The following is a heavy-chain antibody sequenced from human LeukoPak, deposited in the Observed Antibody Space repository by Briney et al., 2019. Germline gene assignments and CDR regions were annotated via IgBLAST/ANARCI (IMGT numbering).Heavy chain of an antibody. CDR2: ISSRGDST. J-gene: IGHJ1*01. Sequence: GRSLRLSCAASGFIFSNYAMSWVRQVPGRGLESVSTISSRGDSTYVADSVKGRFTISRDNSKNSLYLQMNTVRAEDTAVYYCVKGPRPDITVAHTVENWGQGTLLTVSS. D-gene: IGHD6-19*01. CDR1: GFIFSNYA. V-gene: IGHV3-23*01. CDR3: VKGPRPDITVAHTVEN.